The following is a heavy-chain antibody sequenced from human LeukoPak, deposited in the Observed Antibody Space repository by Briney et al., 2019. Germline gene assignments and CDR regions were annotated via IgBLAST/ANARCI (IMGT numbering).Heavy chain of an antibody. CDR3: ARCRSGTCYAYFDY. D-gene: IGHD2-15*01. V-gene: IGHV3-48*01. J-gene: IGHJ4*02. CDR1: GFSFPAPS. CDR2: IRSGSTMI. Sequence: GGSLRLSCAASGFSFPAPSLNWVRQAPGTGLEWISYIRSGSTMIYYADSVKGRFTISRDDANNVLFLQMSSLGAEDTAVYYCARCRSGTCYAYFDYWGQGTLVAVSS.